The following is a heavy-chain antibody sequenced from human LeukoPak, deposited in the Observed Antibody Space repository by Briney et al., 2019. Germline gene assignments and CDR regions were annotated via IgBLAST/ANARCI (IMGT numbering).Heavy chain of an antibody. CDR2: INPSGGGA. J-gene: IGHJ4*02. D-gene: IGHD3-22*01. Sequence: ASVKVSCKASGYIFINYYMHWVRQAPGQGLEWMGIINPSGGGAVYAQKFQGRVTVTSDMSTSMVYMDLSSLRSEDTAVYYCARGRITSYYSSSGFYPRDFWGQGTLVTVSS. V-gene: IGHV1-46*01. CDR1: GYIFINYY. CDR3: ARGRITSYYSSSGFYPRDF.